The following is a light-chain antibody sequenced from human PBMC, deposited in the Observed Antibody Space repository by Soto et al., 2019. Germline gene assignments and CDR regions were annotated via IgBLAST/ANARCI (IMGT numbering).Light chain of an antibody. J-gene: IGLJ1*01. CDR1: SSDVGSYNL. V-gene: IGLV2-23*01. Sequence: QSVLTQPASVSGSPGQSITISCTGTSSDVGSYNLVSWYQQHPGKAPKLMIYEGSKRPSGVSNRFSGSKSGNTASLTISGLHAAEEADYSCRSYAGSRTSGVFGTGTKVTV. CDR3: RSYAGSRTSGV. CDR2: EGS.